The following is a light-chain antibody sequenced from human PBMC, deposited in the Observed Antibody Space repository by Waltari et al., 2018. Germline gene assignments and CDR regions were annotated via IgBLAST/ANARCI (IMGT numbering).Light chain of an antibody. Sequence: QLVVTQSPSASASMRPSDTVSCTLSGGRSSYSTAWHQQQPQTGARYLMKVNSDGSHIKGNGSPDRFSGSSSAAARDRRISTLQSEDEADYYCRTGGFGIWVFGGVTKLPIL. CDR3: RTGGFGIWV. J-gene: IGLJ3*02. V-gene: IGLV4-69*01. CDR1: GGRSSYS. CDR2: VNSDGSH.